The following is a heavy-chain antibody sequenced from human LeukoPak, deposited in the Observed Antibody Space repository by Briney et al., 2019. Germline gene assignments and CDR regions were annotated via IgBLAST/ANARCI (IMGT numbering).Heavy chain of an antibody. J-gene: IGHJ4*02. Sequence: PSETLSLTRTVSGGSISSYYCSSIRQPAGTGVEWIGLFYIGGRTDYNPSLKSRVTMSVDTSKNQFSLKLSSVTAADTAVYYCARVYSGYDLPGSLANYYFDYWGQGTLVTVSS. V-gene: IGHV4-4*07. CDR3: ARVYSGYDLPGSLANYYFDY. D-gene: IGHD5-12*01. CDR2: FYIGGRT. CDR1: GGSISSYY.